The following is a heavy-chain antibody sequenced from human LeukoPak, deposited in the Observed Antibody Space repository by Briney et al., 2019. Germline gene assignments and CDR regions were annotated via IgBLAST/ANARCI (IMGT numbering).Heavy chain of an antibody. J-gene: IGHJ6*03. V-gene: IGHV3-30*01. CDR2: ISYDGSNK. CDR3: ARDGPPYDFWSVDYYYYMDV. CDR1: GFTFSSYA. D-gene: IGHD3-3*01. Sequence: GGSLRLSCAASGFTFSSYAMHWVRQAPGKGLEWVPVISYDGSNKYYADSVKGRFTISRDNSKNTLYLQMNSLRAEDTAVYYCARDGPPYDFWSVDYYYYMDVWGKGTTVTVSS.